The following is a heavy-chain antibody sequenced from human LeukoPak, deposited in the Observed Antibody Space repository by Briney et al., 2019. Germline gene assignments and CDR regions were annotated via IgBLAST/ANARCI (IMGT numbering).Heavy chain of an antibody. Sequence: GGSLRLSCAVSGFTFSSYWMSWVRHAPGKGLESVAHIKQDGSEKYYVDSVKGRFTISRDNAKNSLYLQMNSLRAEDTAVYFCASSPPAAAGSWNDYWGQGTLVTVSS. J-gene: IGHJ4*02. V-gene: IGHV3-7*01. CDR1: GFTFSSYW. CDR3: ASSPPAAAGSWNDY. CDR2: IKQDGSEK. D-gene: IGHD6-13*01.